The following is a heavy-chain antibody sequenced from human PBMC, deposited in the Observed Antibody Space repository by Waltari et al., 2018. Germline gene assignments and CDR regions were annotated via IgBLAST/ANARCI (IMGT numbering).Heavy chain of an antibody. CDR1: GGSFRTYS. Sequence: QVQLVQSGAELKKPGSSVKVSCTASGGSFRTYSIPWVRQAPGQGLEWMGGISPMFGTANYAQKIQDRVTIITDESMTTAYMELSSLTSEDTAVYYCARGGLYGQQLLESAFEIWGQGTKVTVSS. V-gene: IGHV1-69*05. J-gene: IGHJ3*02. CDR3: ARGGLYGQQLLESAFEI. CDR2: ISPMFGTA. D-gene: IGHD6-13*01.